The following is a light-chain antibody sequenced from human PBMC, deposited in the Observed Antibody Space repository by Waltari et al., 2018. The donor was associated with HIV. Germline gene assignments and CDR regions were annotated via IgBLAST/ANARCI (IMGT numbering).Light chain of an antibody. Sequence: PGERAALSCRASQSVSSNYLAWYQQKPGQAPRLLIYGASSRPTGIPDSFSGSGSGTDFTLTISRLEPEDFAVYYCQQYGSSPYTFGQGTKLEIK. J-gene: IGKJ2*01. CDR3: QQYGSSPYT. CDR2: GAS. CDR1: QSVSSNY. V-gene: IGKV3-20*01.